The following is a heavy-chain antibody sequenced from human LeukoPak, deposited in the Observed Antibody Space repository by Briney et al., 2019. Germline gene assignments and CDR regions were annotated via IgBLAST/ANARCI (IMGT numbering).Heavy chain of an antibody. J-gene: IGHJ3*02. CDR3: AREDSSTQDAFDN. CDR1: GYTFTGYY. CDR2: INPNSGGT. V-gene: IGHV1-2*02. Sequence: ASVKVSCKASGYTFTGYYMHWVRQAPGQGLEWMGWINPNSGGTNYAQKFQGRVTMTRDTSISTAYMELSRLRSDDTAVYYCAREDSSTQDAFDNWGQGTMVTVSS. D-gene: IGHD2-2*01.